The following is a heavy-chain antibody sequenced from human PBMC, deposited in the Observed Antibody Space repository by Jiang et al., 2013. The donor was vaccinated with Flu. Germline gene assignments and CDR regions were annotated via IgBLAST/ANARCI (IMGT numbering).Heavy chain of an antibody. CDR2: IYYSGST. CDR1: GGSVSDGNYY. Sequence: GSGLVKPSETLSLTCSVSGGSVSDGNYYWSWIRQAPVKGLEWIGYIYYSGSTSYNPSLKSRVTISVDTSKNQFSLKLSSVTAADTAVYYCARGLPQEIPSWGQGNPGHRLL. J-gene: IGHJ5*02. D-gene: IGHD2-2*02. V-gene: IGHV4-61*01. CDR3: ARGLPQEIPS.